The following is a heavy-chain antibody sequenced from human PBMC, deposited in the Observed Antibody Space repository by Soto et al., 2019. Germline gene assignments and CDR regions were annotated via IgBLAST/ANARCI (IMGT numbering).Heavy chain of an antibody. V-gene: IGHV3-33*01. CDR1: GFSFSTYG. D-gene: IGHD6-19*01. CDR3: ARDRLIAEAGHYYYGMDV. CDR2: LWYDGSNK. Sequence: QVQLVESGGGVVQPGRSLRLSCEASGFSFSTYGMQWVRQAPGKGLEWVAVLWYDGSNKYYADSVKGRFTISRDNSKNTLYLQMNSLRAEDTAVYYCARDRLIAEAGHYYYGMDVWGQGTTVTVPS. J-gene: IGHJ6*02.